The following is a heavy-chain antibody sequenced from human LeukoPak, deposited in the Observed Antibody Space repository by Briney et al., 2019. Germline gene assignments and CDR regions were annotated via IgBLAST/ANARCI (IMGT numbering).Heavy chain of an antibody. CDR3: ARVRGSYSSDY. J-gene: IGHJ4*02. CDR1: GFTFRDYY. D-gene: IGHD1-26*01. CDR2: ISSRGGTTI. V-gene: IGHV3-11*04. Sequence: GGSLRLSXPASGFTFRDYYMSRIRQDPGTGLEWISYISSRGGTTIYYAESVKGRFTISRDNAKRSLYLKMNSLRAEDTAVYYCARVRGSYSSDYWGQGTLVTVSS.